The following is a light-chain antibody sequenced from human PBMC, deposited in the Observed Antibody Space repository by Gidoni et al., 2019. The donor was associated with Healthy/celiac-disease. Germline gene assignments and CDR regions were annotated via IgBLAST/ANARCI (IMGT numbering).Light chain of an antibody. J-gene: IGLJ2*01. Sequence: QSALTQPASVSGSPGQSITISCTGTSSYVGCYNYVSWYQPHPGKAPKLMIYEVSNRPSGVSNRCSGSKSGNTASLTISGLQAEDEADYYCSSYTSSSTLVFGGGTKLTVL. CDR3: SSYTSSSTLV. V-gene: IGLV2-14*01. CDR1: SSYVGCYNY. CDR2: EVS.